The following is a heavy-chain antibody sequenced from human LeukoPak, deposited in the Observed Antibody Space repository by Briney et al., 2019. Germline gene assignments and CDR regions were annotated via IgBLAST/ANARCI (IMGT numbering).Heavy chain of an antibody. V-gene: IGHV3-30*02. J-gene: IGHJ4*02. CDR2: IRYDGSNK. CDR3: AKDLMFITMELDY. D-gene: IGHD3-10*01. Sequence: GGSLRLSCAASGFTFSSYSMHWVRQAPGKGLEWVAFIRYDGSNKYYADSVKGRFTISRDNSKNTLYLQMNSLRAEDTAVYYCAKDLMFITMELDYWGQGTLVTVSS. CDR1: GFTFSSYS.